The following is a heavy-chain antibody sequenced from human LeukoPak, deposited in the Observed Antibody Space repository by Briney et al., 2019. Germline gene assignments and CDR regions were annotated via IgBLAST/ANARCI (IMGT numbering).Heavy chain of an antibody. J-gene: IGHJ4*02. Sequence: GASVKVSCKASGYTFTSYGISWVRQAPGQGLEWMGGIIPIFGTANYAQKFQGRVTITADGSTSTAYMELSSLRSEDTAVYYCARVKGTYCGGDCYWRRSFDYWGQGTLVTVSS. CDR1: GYTFTSYG. D-gene: IGHD2-21*02. CDR2: IIPIFGTA. CDR3: ARVKGTYCGGDCYWRRSFDY. V-gene: IGHV1-69*13.